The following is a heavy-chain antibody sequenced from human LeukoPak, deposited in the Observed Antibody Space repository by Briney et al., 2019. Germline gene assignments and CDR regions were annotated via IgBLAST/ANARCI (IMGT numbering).Heavy chain of an antibody. CDR1: GFTFDDYG. J-gene: IGHJ4*02. CDR2: ISWNSASV. V-gene: IGHV3-9*01. Sequence: PGGSLRLSREASGFTFDDYGMHWVRQAPGKGLEWDSTISWNSASVGYVDSVKGRFTISRDNAKKTLYLQMNSLRPEDTALYYCAKDYGYSSSWYDYWGQGTLVTVSS. D-gene: IGHD6-13*01. CDR3: AKDYGYSSSWYDY.